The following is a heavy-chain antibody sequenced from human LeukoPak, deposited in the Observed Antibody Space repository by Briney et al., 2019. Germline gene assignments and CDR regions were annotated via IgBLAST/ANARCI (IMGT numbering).Heavy chain of an antibody. CDR3: ARGGLENGYHSNDGFDI. CDR1: GGSISGYH. D-gene: IGHD3-22*01. Sequence: SETLSLTCTVSGGSISGYHWSRIRQTPGKGLEWIGYIYYSGSTKYNPSLKSRVTMSVDTSRDQFSLKLSSVTAADTAVYYCARGGLENGYHSNDGFDIWGQGTMVTVSS. J-gene: IGHJ3*02. V-gene: IGHV4-59*01. CDR2: IYYSGST.